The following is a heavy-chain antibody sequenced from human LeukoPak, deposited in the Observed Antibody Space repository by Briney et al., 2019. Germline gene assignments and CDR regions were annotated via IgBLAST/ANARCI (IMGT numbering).Heavy chain of an antibody. CDR3: ATSEYSSSWDDY. J-gene: IGHJ4*02. D-gene: IGHD6-6*01. CDR1: GYSFTNYW. V-gene: IGHV5-10-1*01. Sequence: GESLKISCKGSGYSFTNYWIGWVRQMPGKGLEWMGRIDPSDSYTNYSPSFQGHVTISADKSISTAYLQWSSLKASDTAMYYCATSEYSSSWDDYWGQGTLVTVSS. CDR2: IDPSDSYT.